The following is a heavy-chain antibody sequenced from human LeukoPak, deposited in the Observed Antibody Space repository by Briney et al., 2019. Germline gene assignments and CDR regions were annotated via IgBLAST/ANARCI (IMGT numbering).Heavy chain of an antibody. CDR2: IYKDGTT. V-gene: IGHV3-53*01. D-gene: IGHD6-13*01. CDR1: GFSVSDNY. Sequence: GGSLRLSCGVSGFSVSDNYMTWVRQAPGKGLGWVSVIYKDGTTYYTDSVKGRFTISRDNSKNTLYLQMNSLRDEDTALYYCVRASSWFWQYYFDYWGQGTLVTVSS. J-gene: IGHJ4*02. CDR3: VRASSWFWQYYFDY.